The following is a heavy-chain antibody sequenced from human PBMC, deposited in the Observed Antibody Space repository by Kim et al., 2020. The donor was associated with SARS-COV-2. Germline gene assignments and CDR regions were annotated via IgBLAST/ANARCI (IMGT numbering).Heavy chain of an antibody. CDR2: IYYSGST. D-gene: IGHD6-13*01. CDR1: GGSISSYY. V-gene: IGHV4-59*01. Sequence: SETLSLTCTVSGGSISSYYWSWIRQPPGKGLEWIGYIYYSGSTNYNPSLKSRVTISVDTSKNQFSLKLSSVTAADTAVYYCARDDGYSSSPPFRYWGQGTLVTVSS. CDR3: ARDDGYSSSPPFRY. J-gene: IGHJ4*02.